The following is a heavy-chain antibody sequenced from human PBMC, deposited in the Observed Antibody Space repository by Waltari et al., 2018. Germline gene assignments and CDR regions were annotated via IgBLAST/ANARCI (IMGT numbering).Heavy chain of an antibody. CDR2: ISSSHNYI. Sequence: QVQLVESGGGLVKPGGSLRLSCADSGFNLSDYYMGWIRQAPGKGLEWVSYISSSHNYISYSDSVKGRFTISRDNAKNSLYLQMTSLRTEDTAVYFCARRLEVEGFLYGFDLWGQGTLVTVSS. J-gene: IGHJ3*01. CDR1: GFNLSDYY. V-gene: IGHV3-11*06. CDR3: ARRLEVEGFLYGFDL. D-gene: IGHD3-3*01.